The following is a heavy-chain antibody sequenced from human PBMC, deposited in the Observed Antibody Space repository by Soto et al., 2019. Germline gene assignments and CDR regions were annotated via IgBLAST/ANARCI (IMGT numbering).Heavy chain of an antibody. J-gene: IGHJ4*02. CDR2: INHDGIRT. CDR3: VREPWGFSGTWYDY. V-gene: IGHV3-74*03. Sequence: EEELVESGGGLVKPVGSLRLSCAASKFSFNNYWMHWVRQVPGKGPVWVSRINHDGIRTEYAASVKGRFTISRDNTKNTLYLQMNSLRVDDTAMYYCVREPWGFSGTWYDYWGQGTLVTVSS. D-gene: IGHD6-13*01. CDR1: KFSFNNYW.